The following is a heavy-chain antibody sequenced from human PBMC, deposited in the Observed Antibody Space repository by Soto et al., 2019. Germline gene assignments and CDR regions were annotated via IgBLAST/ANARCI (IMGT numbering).Heavy chain of an antibody. J-gene: IGHJ6*03. CDR3: ARQVWYSSTPSSYYYYYMDV. CDR2: INHSGST. D-gene: IGHD6-13*01. Sequence: SETLSLTCAVYGGSFSGYYWSWIRQPPGKGLEWIGEINHSGSTNYNPSLKSRVTISVDTSKNQFSLKLSSVTAADTAVYYCARQVWYSSTPSSYYYYYMDVWGKGTTVTVSS. CDR1: GGSFSGYY. V-gene: IGHV4-34*01.